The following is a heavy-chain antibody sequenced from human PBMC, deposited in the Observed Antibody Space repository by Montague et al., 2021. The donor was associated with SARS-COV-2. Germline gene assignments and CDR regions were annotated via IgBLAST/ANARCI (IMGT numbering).Heavy chain of an antibody. CDR1: GFTFSSYA. V-gene: IGHV3-23*01. D-gene: IGHD3-22*01. Sequence: SLRLSCAASGFTFSSYAMSWVRQAPGKGLEWVSGISDSGGSTHSADSVKGRFTISRDNSKNTLYLQMNSLRAEATAVYYCAKGGERITMIVVVITLADFDYWGQGTLVTVSS. CDR2: ISDSGGST. CDR3: AKGGERITMIVVVITLADFDY. J-gene: IGHJ4*02.